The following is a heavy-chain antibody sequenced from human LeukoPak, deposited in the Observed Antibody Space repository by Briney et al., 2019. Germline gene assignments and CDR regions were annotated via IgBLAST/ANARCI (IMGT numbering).Heavy chain of an antibody. V-gene: IGHV1-69*13. CDR3: ALGGRRDGYGYYDY. D-gene: IGHD5-24*01. CDR1: GGTFSSYA. Sequence: ASVKVSCKASGGTFSSYAISWVRQAPGQGLEWMGGIIPIFGTANYAQKFQGRVTITADESTSTAYMELSSLRSEDTAVYYCALGGRRDGYGYYDYWGQGTLVTVSP. CDR2: IIPIFGTA. J-gene: IGHJ4*02.